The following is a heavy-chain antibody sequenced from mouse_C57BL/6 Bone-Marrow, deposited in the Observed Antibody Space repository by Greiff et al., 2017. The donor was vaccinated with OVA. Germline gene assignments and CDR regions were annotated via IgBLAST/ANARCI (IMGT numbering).Heavy chain of an antibody. D-gene: IGHD3-1*01. J-gene: IGHJ4*01. CDR1: GFNIKNTY. CDR2: IDPANGNT. V-gene: IGHV14-3*01. CDR3: ARRHNAGYYYAMDY. Sequence: EVQGVESVAELVRPGASVKLSCTASGFNIKNTYMHWVKQRPEQGLEWIGRIDPANGNTKYAPKFQGKATITADTSSNTAYLQLSSLTSEDTAIYYCARRHNAGYYYAMDYWGQGTSVTVSS.